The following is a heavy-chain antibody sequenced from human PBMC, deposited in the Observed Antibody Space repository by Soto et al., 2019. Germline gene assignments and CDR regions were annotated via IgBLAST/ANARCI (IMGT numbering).Heavy chain of an antibody. CDR3: ARSPRRNVLAMDV. J-gene: IGHJ6*02. D-gene: IGHD2-15*01. CDR1: GFTFSSYG. V-gene: IGHV3-33*01. CDR2: IWYDGSNK. Sequence: GGSLRLSCAASGFTFSSYGMHWVRQAPGKGLERVAVIWYDGSNKYYADSVKGRFTISRDNSKNTLYLQMNSLRAEDTAVYYCARSPRRNVLAMDVWGQGTTVTVSS.